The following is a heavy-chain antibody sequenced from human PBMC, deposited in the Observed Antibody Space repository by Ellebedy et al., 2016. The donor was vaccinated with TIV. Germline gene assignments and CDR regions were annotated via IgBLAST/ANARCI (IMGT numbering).Heavy chain of an antibody. Sequence: SETLSLXXAVYGGSFSGYYWSWIRQPPGKGLEWIGEINHSGSTNYNPSLKSRVTISVDTSKNQFSLKLSSVTAADTAVYYCARWRDRFDPWGQGTLVTVSS. CDR3: ARWRDRFDP. CDR1: GGSFSGYY. D-gene: IGHD2-15*01. J-gene: IGHJ5*02. CDR2: INHSGST. V-gene: IGHV4-34*01.